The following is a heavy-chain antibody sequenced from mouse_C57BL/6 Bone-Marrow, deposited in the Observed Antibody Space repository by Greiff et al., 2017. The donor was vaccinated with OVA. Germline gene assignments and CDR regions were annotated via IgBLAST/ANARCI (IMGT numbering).Heavy chain of an antibody. Sequence: QVQLQESGPGLVAPSQSLSITCTVSGFSLTSCAISWVRQPPGKGLEWLGVIWTGGGTNYNSALKSRLSISKDNSKSQVFLKMNSLQTDDTARYYCASQFPGWALVAYWGQGTLVTVSA. J-gene: IGHJ3*01. CDR2: IWTGGGT. D-gene: IGHD3-2*02. CDR1: GFSLTSCA. V-gene: IGHV2-9-1*01. CDR3: ASQFPGWALVAY.